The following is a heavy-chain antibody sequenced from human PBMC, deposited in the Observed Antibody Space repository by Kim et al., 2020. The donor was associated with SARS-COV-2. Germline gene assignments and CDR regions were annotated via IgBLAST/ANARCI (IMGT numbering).Heavy chain of an antibody. J-gene: IGHJ5*02. CDR3: ARSDTSSPHFGWFDP. D-gene: IGHD6-13*01. V-gene: IGHV1-69*13. CDR1: GGTFSSYA. Sequence: SVKVSCKASGGTFSSYAISWVRQAPGQGLEWMGGIIPIFGTANYAQKFQGRVTITADESTSTAYMELSSLRSEDTAVYYCARSDTSSPHFGWFDPWGQGTLVTVSS. CDR2: IIPIFGTA.